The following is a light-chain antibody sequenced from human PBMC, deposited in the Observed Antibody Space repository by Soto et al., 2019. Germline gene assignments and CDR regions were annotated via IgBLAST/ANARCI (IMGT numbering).Light chain of an antibody. CDR2: ATF. J-gene: IGKJ1*01. CDR1: QSVDSN. CDR3: QQYGSSPWT. V-gene: IGKV3-15*01. Sequence: EIVMTQSPATLSVSAGEGATLSCRASQSVDSNVAWYQMKPGQAPRLLIHATFTRATGVPARFSGSGSGTDFTLTISRLEPEDFAVYYCQQYGSSPWTFGQGTKVDI.